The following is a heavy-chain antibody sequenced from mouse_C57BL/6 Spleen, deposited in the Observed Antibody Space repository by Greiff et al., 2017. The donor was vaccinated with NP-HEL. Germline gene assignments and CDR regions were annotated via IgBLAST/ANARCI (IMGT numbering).Heavy chain of an antibody. CDR3: ARGDYYGSSHWYFDV. CDR2: IWSDGST. Sequence: VQGVESGPGLVAPSQSLSITCTVSGFSLTSYGVHWVRQPPGKGLEWLVVIWSDGSTTYNSALKSRLSISKDNSKSQVFLKMNSLQTDDTAMYYCARGDYYGSSHWYFDVWGTGTTVTVSS. J-gene: IGHJ1*03. D-gene: IGHD1-1*01. V-gene: IGHV2-6*03. CDR1: GFSLTSYG.